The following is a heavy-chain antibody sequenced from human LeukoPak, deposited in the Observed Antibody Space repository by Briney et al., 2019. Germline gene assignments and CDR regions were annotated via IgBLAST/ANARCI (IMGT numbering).Heavy chain of an antibody. J-gene: IGHJ3*02. CDR2: INLDGSAR. V-gene: IGHV3-7*01. D-gene: IGHD4-23*01. CDR1: GFTFSGSW. CDR3: AKYGGDSGMAFDI. Sequence: GGSLRLSCAASGFTFSGSWMSRVRQAPGKGLEWVANINLDGSARRYINSVKGRFTISRDNAKNSLYLQMISLRAEDTAVYFCAKYGGDSGMAFDIWGQGTMVTVSS.